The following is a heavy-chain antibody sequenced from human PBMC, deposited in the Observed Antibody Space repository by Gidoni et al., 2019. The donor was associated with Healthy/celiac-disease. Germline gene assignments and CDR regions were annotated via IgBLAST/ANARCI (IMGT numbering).Heavy chain of an antibody. V-gene: IGHV3-15*01. Sequence: EVQLVESGGGLVKPGGSLRLSCAASGFHFSNPWMSWVRQAPGKGLEWVGRIKSKTDGGTTDYAAPVKGRFTISRDDSKNTLYLQMNSLKTEDTAVYYCTTDPAASSNNWFDPWGQGTLVTVSS. J-gene: IGHJ5*02. CDR3: TTDPAASSNNWFDP. CDR2: IKSKTDGGTT. D-gene: IGHD2-2*01. CDR1: GFHFSNPW.